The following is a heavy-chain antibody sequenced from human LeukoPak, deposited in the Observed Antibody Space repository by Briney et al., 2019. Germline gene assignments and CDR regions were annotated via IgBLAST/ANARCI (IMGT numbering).Heavy chain of an antibody. CDR1: GYTFTSYG. J-gene: IGHJ4*02. V-gene: IGHV1-18*01. Sequence: ASVKVSCRASGYTFTSYGISWVRQAPGQGLEWMGWISAYNGNTNYAQKLQGRVTMTTDTSTSTAYMELRSLRSDDTAVYYCARDLVDFTRYYGSGSAYPYFDYWGQGTLVTVSS. CDR3: ARDLVDFTRYYGSGSAYPYFDY. D-gene: IGHD3-10*01. CDR2: ISAYNGNT.